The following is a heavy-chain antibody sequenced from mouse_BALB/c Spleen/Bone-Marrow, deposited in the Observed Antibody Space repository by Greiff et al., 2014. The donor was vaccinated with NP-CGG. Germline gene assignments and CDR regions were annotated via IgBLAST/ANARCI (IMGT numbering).Heavy chain of an antibody. V-gene: IGHV14-3*02. D-gene: IGHD1-2*01. CDR3: AEITTAAYYVMDY. J-gene: IGHJ4*01. CDR2: IDPANGNT. Sequence: VQLQQSGAELVKPGASVKLSCTASGFNIKDTYIHWVKQRPEQGLEWMGRIDPANGNTKYDPKFQGKATITADTSSNTAYLQLSSLTSEDTAVYYCAEITTAAYYVMDYWGQGTSVTVSS. CDR1: GFNIKDTY.